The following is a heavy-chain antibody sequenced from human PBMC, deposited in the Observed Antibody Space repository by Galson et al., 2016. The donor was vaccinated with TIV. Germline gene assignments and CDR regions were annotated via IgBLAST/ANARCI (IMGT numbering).Heavy chain of an antibody. J-gene: IGHJ4*02. Sequence: CAISGDSVSTNSAAWNWIRQSPSRGLEWLGRTYYRSKWYNDYALSVKGRVSIIPDTSKNQFSLQLNSVTPEDTAVYYCARADTIFGVVIHFDCWGQGTLVTVSS. D-gene: IGHD3-3*01. CDR2: TYYRSKWYN. CDR3: ARADTIFGVVIHFDC. V-gene: IGHV6-1*01. CDR1: GDSVSTNSAA.